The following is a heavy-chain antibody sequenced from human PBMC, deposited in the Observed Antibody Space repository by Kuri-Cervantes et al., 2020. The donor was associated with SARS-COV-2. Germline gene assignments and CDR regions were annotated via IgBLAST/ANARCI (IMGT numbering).Heavy chain of an antibody. J-gene: IGHJ4*02. V-gene: IGHV3-23*01. CDR1: GFYFSRYA. CDR3: ARDGLVL. D-gene: IGHD3/OR15-3a*01. CDR2: ISGRGENT. Sequence: GESLKISCAASGFYFSRYAMAWVRQAPGKGLEWVSTISGRGENTHYADSVKGRFTISRDNSENTLYLQMNSPRAGDTALYYCARDGLVLWGQGTRVTVSS.